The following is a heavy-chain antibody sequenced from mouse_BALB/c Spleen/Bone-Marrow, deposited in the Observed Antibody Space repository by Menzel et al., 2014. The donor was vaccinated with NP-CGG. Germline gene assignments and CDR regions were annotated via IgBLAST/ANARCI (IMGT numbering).Heavy chain of an antibody. Sequence: VMLVESGAGLVKPGASVKMSCKAFGYTFTTYPIERMKQNHGKSLEWIGNFHPYNDDTKYNEKFKGKAKLTVEKSSSTVYLELSRLTSDDSAVYYCARGYGNWYFDVWGAGTTVTVSS. J-gene: IGHJ1*01. V-gene: IGHV1-47*01. CDR3: ARGYGNWYFDV. CDR1: GYTFTTYP. CDR2: FHPYNDDT. D-gene: IGHD2-10*02.